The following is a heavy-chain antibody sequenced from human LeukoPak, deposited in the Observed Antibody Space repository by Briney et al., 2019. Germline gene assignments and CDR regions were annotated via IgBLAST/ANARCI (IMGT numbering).Heavy chain of an antibody. CDR2: IKKDGSEQ. Sequence: PGGSLRLSCVASGFIFSDHWMNWFRQAPGKGLEWVATIKKDGSEQYYVDSMKGRLTISRDNAKNSVYLQIHNLRAEDTAVYYCARDLGWLQSDYWGQGTLVTVSS. D-gene: IGHD5-24*01. CDR3: ARDLGWLQSDY. CDR1: GFIFSDHW. V-gene: IGHV3-7*01. J-gene: IGHJ4*02.